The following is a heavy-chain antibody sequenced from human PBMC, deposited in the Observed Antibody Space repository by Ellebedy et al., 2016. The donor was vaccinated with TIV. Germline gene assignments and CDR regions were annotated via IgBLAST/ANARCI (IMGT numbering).Heavy chain of an antibody. V-gene: IGHV3-23*01. Sequence: GESLKISCAASGFTFSNHAMAWVRQAPGTGLEWVSAISYSGETTPSADSVMGRFTISRDNSKNTLYLQLNSLRADDTAVYYCAKARAETLQYGYGMDVWGQGTTVTVSS. J-gene: IGHJ6*02. D-gene: IGHD4-11*01. CDR2: ISYSGETT. CDR1: GFTFSNHA. CDR3: AKARAETLQYGYGMDV.